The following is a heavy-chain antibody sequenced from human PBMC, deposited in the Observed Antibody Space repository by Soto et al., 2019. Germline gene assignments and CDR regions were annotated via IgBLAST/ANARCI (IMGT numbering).Heavy chain of an antibody. CDR2: ISGSGGST. CDR3: AKDSITFGGVIVPDNWFDP. Sequence: GSLRLSCAASGFTFSSYAMSWVRQAPGKGLEWVSAISGSGGSTYYADSVKGRFTISRDNSKNTLYLQMNSLRAEDTAVYYCAKDSITFGGVIVPDNWFDPWGQGTLVTVSS. V-gene: IGHV3-23*01. D-gene: IGHD3-16*02. CDR1: GFTFSSYA. J-gene: IGHJ5*02.